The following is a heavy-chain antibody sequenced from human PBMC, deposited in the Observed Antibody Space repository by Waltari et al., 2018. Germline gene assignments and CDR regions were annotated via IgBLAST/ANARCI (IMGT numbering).Heavy chain of an antibody. Sequence: EVQLVESGGGLVKPGGSLRLSCAASEFTFSSFGMSWVRQAPGKGLGVVASISSSSSSADSVKGRFTISRDDAKNSLYLQMNSLRAEDTAVYYCARGTYSSSPDKFDYWGQGTLVTVSS. D-gene: IGHD6-6*01. CDR1: EFTFSSFG. CDR3: ARGTYSSSPDKFDY. J-gene: IGHJ4*02. CDR2: ISSSSS. V-gene: IGHV3-21*01.